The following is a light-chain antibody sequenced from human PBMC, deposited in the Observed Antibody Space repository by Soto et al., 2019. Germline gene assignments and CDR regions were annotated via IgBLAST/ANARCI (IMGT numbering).Light chain of an antibody. J-gene: IGLJ3*02. Sequence: QSVLTQPASVSGSLGQSITISCTGSNRDIGAYNLVSWYQQYPDTAPKLIIYEVRNRPSGLSYRFTGSRSGNTASLTISALQADDESTFYCSSYTTTSTLLFGGGTKLTVL. V-gene: IGLV2-14*01. CDR1: NRDIGAYNL. CDR2: EVR. CDR3: SSYTTTSTLL.